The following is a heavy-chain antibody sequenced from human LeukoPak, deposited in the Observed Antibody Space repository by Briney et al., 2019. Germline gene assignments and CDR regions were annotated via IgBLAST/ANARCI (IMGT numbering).Heavy chain of an antibody. CDR3: GRDLGGRSGY. Sequence: GGSLRLSCAVSGFTFSTYWMHWVRQVPGEGLVWASRINEDGSITNYADSVKGRFSISRDSAKNTLYLQMNSLRAEDTAVYYCGRDLGGRSGYWGQGTLVTVSS. D-gene: IGHD1-26*01. CDR2: INEDGSIT. J-gene: IGHJ4*02. CDR1: GFTFSTYW. V-gene: IGHV3-74*01.